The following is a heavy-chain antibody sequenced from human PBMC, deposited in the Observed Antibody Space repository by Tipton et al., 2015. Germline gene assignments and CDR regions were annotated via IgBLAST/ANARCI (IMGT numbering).Heavy chain of an antibody. V-gene: IGHV4-39*02. D-gene: IGHD5-24*01. CDR1: GGSISNSNYY. Sequence: PGLVKPSETLSLTCTVSGGSISNSNYYWGWIRQPPGKGLEWIGSLSYSGKTDYNPPLRSRVTISVDTSKNQFSLRLSSVTAADTAVYYCARDLEHGMDVWGHGTTVTVSS. J-gene: IGHJ6*02. CDR2: LSYSGKT. CDR3: ARDLEHGMDV.